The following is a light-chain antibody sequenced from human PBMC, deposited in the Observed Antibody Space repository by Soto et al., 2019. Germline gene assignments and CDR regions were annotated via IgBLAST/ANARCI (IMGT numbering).Light chain of an antibody. Sequence: EIVMTQSPATLSVSPGERATLSCRASQSVSSNLAWYQQKPGQAPRLLIYGASTRATGIPARFSGSGSGTEFILTISSLQSEDFAGYYCQQYNNWPLTFGGGIKVEIK. CDR1: QSVSSN. V-gene: IGKV3-15*01. CDR3: QQYNNWPLT. J-gene: IGKJ4*01. CDR2: GAS.